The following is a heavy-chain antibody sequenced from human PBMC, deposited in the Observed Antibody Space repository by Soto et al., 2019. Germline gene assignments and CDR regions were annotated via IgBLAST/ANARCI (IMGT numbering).Heavy chain of an antibody. CDR2: VYGGGNGA. CDR1: GFTFSNFA. CDR3: AKFEGALHHNYHMDV. V-gene: IGHV3-23*01. D-gene: IGHD1-1*01. J-gene: IGHJ6*02. Sequence: EMQLLESGGGLVQPGGSLRLSCAASGFTFSNFAMSWVRQAPGKGLEWVSGVYGGGNGALYADSVKGRFIISRDNSKNTLYLHMNIMRAGDTAVYYWAKFEGALHHNYHMDVWGQGTTVTVSS.